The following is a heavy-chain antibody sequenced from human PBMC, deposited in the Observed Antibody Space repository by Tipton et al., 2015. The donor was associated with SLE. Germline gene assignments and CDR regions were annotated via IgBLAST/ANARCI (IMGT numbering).Heavy chain of an antibody. J-gene: IGHJ3*02. Sequence: TLSLTCTVSGGSISSGSYYWSWIRQPAGKGLEWIGRIYTSGSTNYNPSLKSRVTISVDTSKNQFSLKLSSVTAADTAVYYCARRGSSSWYVGAFDIWGQGTMVTVSS. D-gene: IGHD6-13*01. CDR2: IYTSGST. CDR1: GGSISSGSYY. CDR3: ARRGSSSWYVGAFDI. V-gene: IGHV4-61*02.